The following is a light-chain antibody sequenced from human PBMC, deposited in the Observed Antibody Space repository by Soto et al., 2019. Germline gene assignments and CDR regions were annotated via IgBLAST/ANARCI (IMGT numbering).Light chain of an antibody. CDR2: RAS. CDR1: QHVSRN. V-gene: IGKV3-15*01. CDR3: QQYNNWPYT. Sequence: EIVMTQSPATLSVSPGGSATLSCRASQHVSRNFDWYRQKPGQAPTLLIYRASTRATGIPARFSGSGSGTEFTLTISSLQSEDFAVYYCQQYNNWPYTFGQGTKLEIK. J-gene: IGKJ2*01.